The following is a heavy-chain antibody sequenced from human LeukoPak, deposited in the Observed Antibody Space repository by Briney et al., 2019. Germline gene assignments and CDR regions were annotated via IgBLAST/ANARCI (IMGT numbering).Heavy chain of an antibody. D-gene: IGHD3-22*01. Sequence: PGGSLRLSCAASGFTFSSYAMHWVRQAPGKGLEWVAVISYDGSNKYYADSVKGRFTISRDNSKNTLYLQMNSLRSDDTAVYYCARDPSNSSGRRTWFDPWGQGTLVTVSS. CDR3: ARDPSNSSGRRTWFDP. J-gene: IGHJ5*02. V-gene: IGHV3-30-3*01. CDR1: GFTFSSYA. CDR2: ISYDGSNK.